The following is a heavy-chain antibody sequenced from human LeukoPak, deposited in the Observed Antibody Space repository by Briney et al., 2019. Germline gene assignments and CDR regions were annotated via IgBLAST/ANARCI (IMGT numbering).Heavy chain of an antibody. CDR1: GFSLSTGGVG. V-gene: IGHV2-5*01. D-gene: IGHD5-12*01. Sequence: SGPTLVNPTQTLTLTCTFSGFSLSTGGVGVAWIRQPPGKALEWLGLIYWNDEKRYSPSLTSRLTITKDTSKNQVVLILTNMDPVDTATYYCARTPYSSSSQNWFAPWGQGTLVTVSS. CDR3: ARTPYSSSSQNWFAP. J-gene: IGHJ5*02. CDR2: IYWNDEK.